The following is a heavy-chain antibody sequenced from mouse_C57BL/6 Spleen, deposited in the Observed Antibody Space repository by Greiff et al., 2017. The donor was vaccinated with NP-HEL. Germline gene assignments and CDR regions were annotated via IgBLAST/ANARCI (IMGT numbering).Heavy chain of an antibody. CDR3: ARDDGYYAWFAY. CDR1: GFTFSDYY. D-gene: IGHD2-3*01. Sequence: EVKLVESEGGLVQPGSSMQLSCTASGFTFSDYYLAWVRQVPEKGLEWVANINYDGSSTYYLDSLKSRFIISRDNAKKLLYLQMSSLKSEDTATYYCARDDGYYAWFAYWGQGTLVTVSA. CDR2: INYDGSST. V-gene: IGHV5-16*01. J-gene: IGHJ3*01.